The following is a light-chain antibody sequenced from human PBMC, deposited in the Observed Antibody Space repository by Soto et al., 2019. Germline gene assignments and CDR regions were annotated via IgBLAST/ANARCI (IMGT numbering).Light chain of an antibody. Sequence: DIQMTQSPSSLSASVGDTVTITCRASQSVRTSVAWFQQKAGKAPKSLIFAASSLHSGVPRKFGGSGSGTDFTLTSTSLQPEDFATYYCQQYDTYPITFGQGTRVDIK. V-gene: IGKV1-16*02. CDR2: AAS. CDR3: QQYDTYPIT. CDR1: QSVRTS. J-gene: IGKJ5*01.